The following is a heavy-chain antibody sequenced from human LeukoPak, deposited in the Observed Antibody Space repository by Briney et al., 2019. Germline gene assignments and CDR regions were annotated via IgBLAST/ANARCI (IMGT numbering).Heavy chain of an antibody. CDR3: ARDARGAGAADDAFDL. CDR1: GFTFTSHD. Sequence: ASVKVSCKASGFTFTSHDFNWVRQATGQGLEWMGWMNPNSGNTGYAQKFQGRVTMTRDTSLSTAYMGLSSLRSEDTAMYYCARDARGAGAADDAFDLWGQGRVVTVSS. V-gene: IGHV1-8*01. D-gene: IGHD6-13*01. J-gene: IGHJ3*01. CDR2: MNPNSGNT.